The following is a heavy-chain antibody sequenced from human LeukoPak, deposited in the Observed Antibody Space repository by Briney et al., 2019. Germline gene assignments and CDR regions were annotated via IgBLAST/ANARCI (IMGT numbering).Heavy chain of an antibody. CDR1: GGSTSGYF. CDR2: ISTSGSI. Sequence: SETLSLTCTVSGGSTSGYFWSWIRQPAGKGLEWIGRISTSGSITYNPSLKSRVTLSVDTSKNQFSLKLSSVTAADTAVYYCARDSSGWYVWDYWGQGTLVTVSS. J-gene: IGHJ4*02. V-gene: IGHV4-4*07. D-gene: IGHD6-19*01. CDR3: ARDSSGWYVWDY.